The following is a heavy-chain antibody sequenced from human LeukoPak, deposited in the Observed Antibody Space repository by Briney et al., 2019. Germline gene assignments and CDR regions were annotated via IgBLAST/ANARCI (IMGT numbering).Heavy chain of an antibody. CDR2: ICHSGST. D-gene: IGHD3-3*01. V-gene: IGHV4-30-2*01. CDR1: GGSISSGGYS. CDR3: ARAITIFGVAGDWFDP. J-gene: IGHJ5*02. Sequence: SQTLSLTCAVSGGSISSGGYSWSWIRQPPGKGLEWIGYICHSGSTYYNPSLKSRVTISVDRSKNQFSLKLSSVTAADTAVYYCARAITIFGVAGDWFDPWGQGTLVTVSS.